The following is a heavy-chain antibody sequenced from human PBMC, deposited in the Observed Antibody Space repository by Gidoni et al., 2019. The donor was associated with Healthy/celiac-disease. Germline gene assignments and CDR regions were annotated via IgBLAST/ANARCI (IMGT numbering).Heavy chain of an antibody. CDR3: ARHEPSIAARLHAFDI. V-gene: IGHV5-51*01. CDR2: IYPGDSDT. Sequence: EVQLVQSGAEVKKPGESLKISCKGSGYSFTSYWIGWVRQMPGKGLEWMGIIYPGDSDTRYSPSFQGQVTISADKSISTAYLQWSSLKASDTAMYYCARHEPSIAARLHAFDIWGQGTMVTVSS. J-gene: IGHJ3*02. CDR1: GYSFTSYW. D-gene: IGHD6-6*01.